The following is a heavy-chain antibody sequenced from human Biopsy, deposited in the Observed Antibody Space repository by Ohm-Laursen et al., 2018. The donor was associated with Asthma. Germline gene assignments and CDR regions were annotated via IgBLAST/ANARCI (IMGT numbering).Heavy chain of an antibody. D-gene: IGHD4-17*01. CDR1: GGSINIGGYY. Sequence: SETLSLTCTVSGGSINIGGYYWSWIRQHPVKGLEWIGYIYYSGSTYYNPSLKSRVSISLDTSKNQFSLSLTSVTAADTAVYYCARTTYGDDGFDPWGQGTLVTVSS. CDR2: IYYSGST. J-gene: IGHJ5*02. V-gene: IGHV4-31*03. CDR3: ARTTYGDDGFDP.